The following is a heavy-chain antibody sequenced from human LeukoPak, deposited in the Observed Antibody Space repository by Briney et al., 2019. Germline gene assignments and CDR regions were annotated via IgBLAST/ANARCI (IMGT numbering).Heavy chain of an antibody. CDR1: GFTLSSYV. CDR3: ARDLGQYYDTSDNWFDP. Sequence: GRSLRLSCAASGFTLSSYVMHWVRQAPGKGLEWVAVISYDGSNKYYADSVKGRFTISRDNAKNTLNLQMNSLRAEDTAVYYCARDLGQYYDTSDNWFDPWGQGTLVTVSS. CDR2: ISYDGSNK. J-gene: IGHJ5*02. V-gene: IGHV3-30*04. D-gene: IGHD3-22*01.